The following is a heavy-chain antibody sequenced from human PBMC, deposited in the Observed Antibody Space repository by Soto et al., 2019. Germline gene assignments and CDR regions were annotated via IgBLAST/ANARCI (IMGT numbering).Heavy chain of an antibody. CDR1: GHTFTSSA. D-gene: IGHD2-2*01. Sequence: QVQLVQSGAEVKMPGASVRVSCKASGHTFTSSAMHWVRQAPGQRLEWLGWINAGNGNTKNSQKFQCTVTITRDTTASPADLELSSLRSEDTAAYYCAIVICTSTGCYLSGMHVWGQGTTVTVSS. CDR3: AIVICTSTGCYLSGMHV. V-gene: IGHV1-3*01. CDR2: INAGNGNT. J-gene: IGHJ6*02.